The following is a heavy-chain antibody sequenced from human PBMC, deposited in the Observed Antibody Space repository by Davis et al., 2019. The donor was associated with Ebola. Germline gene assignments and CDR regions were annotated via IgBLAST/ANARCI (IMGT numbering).Heavy chain of an antibody. D-gene: IGHD4-17*01. Sequence: MPSETLSLTCAVYGGSFSGYYWSWIRQPPGKGLEWIGEINHSGSTNYNPSLKSRVTISVDKSKNQFSLKLSSVTAADTAVYYCARDNGDYPWGYYFDYWGQGTLVTVSS. CDR2: INHSGST. V-gene: IGHV4-34*01. J-gene: IGHJ4*02. CDR1: GGSFSGYY. CDR3: ARDNGDYPWGYYFDY.